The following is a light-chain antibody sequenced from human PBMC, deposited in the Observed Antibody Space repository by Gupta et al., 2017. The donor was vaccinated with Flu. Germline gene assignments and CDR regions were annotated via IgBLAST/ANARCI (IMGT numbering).Light chain of an antibody. CDR2: EDT. V-gene: IGLV6-57*03. CDR1: SGSIASNY. Sequence: NFMLTQLHSVSASTGTTVTISCTRSSGSIASNYVQWYQQRPGSAPTTVIYEDTQRPSGVPDRFSGSIDRSSNSASLTISGLKTEDEADYYCQSYDHSNPWVFGGGTKLTIL. CDR3: QSYDHSNPWV. J-gene: IGLJ3*02.